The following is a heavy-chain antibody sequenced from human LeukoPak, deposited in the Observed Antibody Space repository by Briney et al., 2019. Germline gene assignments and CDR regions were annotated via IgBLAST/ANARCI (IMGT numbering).Heavy chain of an antibody. CDR2: ISSSSSTI. J-gene: IGHJ4*02. CDR1: GFTFSSYS. CDR3: ARALEGYYFDY. Sequence: PGGSLRLSCAASGFTFSSYSMNWVRQAPGKGLEWVSYISSSSSTIYYADSVKGRFTISRDNAKNSLYLQMNSLRAEDTAVYYCARALEGYYFDYWGQGTLVTVSS. V-gene: IGHV3-48*04.